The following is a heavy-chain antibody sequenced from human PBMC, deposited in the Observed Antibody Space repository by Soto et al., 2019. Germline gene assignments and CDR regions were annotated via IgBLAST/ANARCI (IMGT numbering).Heavy chain of an antibody. D-gene: IGHD3-22*01. CDR3: ARHQVDYYDSSGYRSGMDV. J-gene: IGHJ6*02. Sequence: RGESLKISFKGSGYSFTSYWISWVRQMPVKGLEWMGRIDPSDSYTNYSPSFQGHVTISADKSISTAYLQWSSLKASDTAMYYCARHQVDYYDSSGYRSGMDVWGQGTTVTVSS. CDR2: IDPSDSYT. V-gene: IGHV5-10-1*01. CDR1: GYSFTSYW.